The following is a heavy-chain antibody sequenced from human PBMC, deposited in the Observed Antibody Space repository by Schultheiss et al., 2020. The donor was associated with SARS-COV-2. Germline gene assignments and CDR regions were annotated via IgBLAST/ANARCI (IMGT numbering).Heavy chain of an antibody. D-gene: IGHD5-24*01. V-gene: IGHV3-33*03. J-gene: IGHJ4*02. CDR2: IWYDGSNK. CDR1: GFTFSSYG. Sequence: GGSLRLSCAASGFTFSSYGMHWVRQAPGKGLEWVAVIWYDGSNKYYADSVKGRFTISRDNAKNSLDLQMNSLRVDDTAVYYCVKEGEEMGTSWGQGTLVTVSS. CDR3: VKEGEEMGTS.